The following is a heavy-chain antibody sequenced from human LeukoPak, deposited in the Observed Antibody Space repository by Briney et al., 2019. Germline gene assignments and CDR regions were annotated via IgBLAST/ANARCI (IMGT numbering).Heavy chain of an antibody. D-gene: IGHD6-19*01. CDR3: GLSSMNPSYYYGIDV. V-gene: IGHV3-11*01. Sequence: GGSLRLSCAASGFIFSDYYMTWIRQAPGKRLDWVSYIDRSGATAFYADSVKGRFTMSRDNARNSLQLQMNDLRPEDSAVYYCGLSSMNPSYYYGIDVWGQGTTVRVSS. CDR1: GFIFSDYY. J-gene: IGHJ6*02. CDR2: IDRSGATA.